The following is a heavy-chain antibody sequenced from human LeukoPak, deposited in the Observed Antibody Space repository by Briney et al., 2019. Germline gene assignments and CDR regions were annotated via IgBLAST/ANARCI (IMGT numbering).Heavy chain of an antibody. D-gene: IGHD6-13*01. CDR2: IHPTDSDA. V-gene: IGHV5-51*01. J-gene: IGHJ4*02. CDR1: GYNFNSYW. CDR3: ARGVTAAGWRIDY. Sequence: GESLKISCKGSGYNFNSYWIGWVRQMPGKGLEWMGIIHPTDSDARYSPSLQGQVTMSVDKSISTAYLQWSSLKASDIAMYYCARGVTAAGWRIDYWGQGTLVTVSS.